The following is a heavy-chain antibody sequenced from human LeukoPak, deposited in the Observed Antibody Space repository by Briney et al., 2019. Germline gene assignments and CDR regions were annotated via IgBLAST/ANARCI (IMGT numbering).Heavy chain of an antibody. J-gene: IGHJ4*02. CDR3: AKDFYGDYDFDC. CDR1: DLTLGPIA. D-gene: IGHD4-17*01. V-gene: IGHV3-23*01. CDR2: ISGSGAST. Sequence: PGGSLSLSCLTSDLTLGPIAMSWVGRPQGRGRDGISGISGSGASTYYADSVKGRFTISRDNSKNTLYLQLSSLRPDDTAVYYCAKDFYGDYDFDCWGQGTLVTVSS.